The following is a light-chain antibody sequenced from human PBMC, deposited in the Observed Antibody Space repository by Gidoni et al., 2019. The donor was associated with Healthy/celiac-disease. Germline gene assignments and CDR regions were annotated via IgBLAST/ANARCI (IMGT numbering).Light chain of an antibody. CDR3: QKYNSAPWT. V-gene: IGKV1-27*01. CDR2: AAS. Sequence: IQMTQSPSSLSASVGDRVTITCRASQGMSNYLAWYQQKPGKVPTLLIYAASTLQSGVPSRFSGSGSGTDFTLTISSLQPEDVATYYWQKYNSAPWTFGQGTKVEIK. CDR1: QGMSNY. J-gene: IGKJ1*01.